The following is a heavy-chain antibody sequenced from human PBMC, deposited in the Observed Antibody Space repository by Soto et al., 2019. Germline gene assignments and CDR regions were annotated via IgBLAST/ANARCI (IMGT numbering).Heavy chain of an antibody. CDR2: IYYTGST. Sequence: PSETLSLTCTFSCGSVISSSYYWGWIRQPPGKGLEWIGTIYYTGSTSYSPSLKRRVTISVDTSKTQFSLNLSSVTATDTAVYYCAGRRAGDYYFDYWGQGTLVTVSS. CDR3: AGRRAGDYYFDY. CDR1: CGSVISSSYY. J-gene: IGHJ4*02. V-gene: IGHV4-39*01. D-gene: IGHD1-26*01.